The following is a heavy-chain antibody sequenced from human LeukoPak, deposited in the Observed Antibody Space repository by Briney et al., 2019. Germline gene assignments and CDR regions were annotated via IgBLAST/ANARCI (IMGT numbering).Heavy chain of an antibody. J-gene: IGHJ4*02. CDR1: DYSISSGYY. CDR2: IFQSGHT. Sequence: SETLSLTCTVSDYSISSGYYWGWIRQPPGKGLGWTGSIFQSGHTYYSPSLKSRVTISVDTSNNRFSLSLSAVTAADTAIYYCARDTRTAQGFDYWGQGILVTVSS. CDR3: ARDTRTAQGFDY. V-gene: IGHV4-38-2*02. D-gene: IGHD2-15*01.